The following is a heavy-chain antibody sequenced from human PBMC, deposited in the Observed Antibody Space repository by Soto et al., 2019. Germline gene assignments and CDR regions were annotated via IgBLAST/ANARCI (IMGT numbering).Heavy chain of an antibody. CDR1: GYSFTSYQ. CDR3: ARLKTKLEHYYYGMDV. Sequence: GESLKISCKGSGYSFTSYQIGWVRQVPGKGLERMGIIYPGDSDIRYSPSFQGQVTISADKSITTAYLQWSSLKASDTAIYYCARLKTKLEHYYYGMDVWGQGTTVTVS. V-gene: IGHV5-51*01. D-gene: IGHD1-1*01. CDR2: IYPGDSDI. J-gene: IGHJ6*02.